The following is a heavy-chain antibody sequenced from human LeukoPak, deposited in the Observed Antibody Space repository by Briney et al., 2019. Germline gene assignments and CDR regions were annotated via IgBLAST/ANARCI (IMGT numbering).Heavy chain of an antibody. V-gene: IGHV4-61*01. CDR1: GGSVSSGSYY. Sequence: SETLSLTCTVSGGSVSSGSYYWRWIRQPPGKGLEWIGYIYYSGSTNYNPSRNSRITRSVDTSKNQFSLKLSSVTAADTAVYYCARVSLVFSRRYAMDVWGQGTTITVSS. J-gene: IGHJ6*02. CDR2: IYYSGST. CDR3: ARVSLVFSRRYAMDV. D-gene: IGHD2-8*02.